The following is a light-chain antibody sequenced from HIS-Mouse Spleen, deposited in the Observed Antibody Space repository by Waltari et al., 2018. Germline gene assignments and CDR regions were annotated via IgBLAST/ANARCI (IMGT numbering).Light chain of an antibody. CDR2: AAS. CDR1: QGIRND. Sequence: AIQMTQSPSSLSASVGDRVTIPCRASQGIRNDLGWYQQKPGNDATLLIYAASSLQSGVPSRFSGSGSGTDFTLTISSLQPEDFATYYCLQDYNYPRTFGQGTKVEIK. CDR3: LQDYNYPRT. V-gene: IGKV1-6*01. J-gene: IGKJ1*01.